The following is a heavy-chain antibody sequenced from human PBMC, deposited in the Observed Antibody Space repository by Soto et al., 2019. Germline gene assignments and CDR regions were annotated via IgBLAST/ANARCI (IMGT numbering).Heavy chain of an antibody. J-gene: IGHJ6*02. CDR2: ISGSGGIT. CDR1: GFTFSAYA. V-gene: IGHV3-23*01. D-gene: IGHD3-10*01. CDR3: AKNGHGSALSGDHYDGMDV. Sequence: PGGSLRLSCAASGFTFSAYAMSWVRQAPGKGLEWGSGISGSGGITYYADSVKGRFTISRDNSKNTLYLQMNSLRAEDTAVYYCAKNGHGSALSGDHYDGMDVWGQGTTVTVSS.